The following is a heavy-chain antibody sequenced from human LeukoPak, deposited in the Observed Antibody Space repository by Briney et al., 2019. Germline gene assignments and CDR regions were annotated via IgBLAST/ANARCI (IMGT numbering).Heavy chain of an antibody. J-gene: IGHJ4*02. CDR3: ARDSVPRVRGGYYFDY. V-gene: IGHV3-21*01. Sequence: GGSLRLSCAASGFTFSSYSMNWVRQAPGKGLEWVSSISSSSSYIYYADSVKGRFTISRDNAKNSLYLQMNSLRAEDTAVYYSARDSVPRVRGGYYFDYWGQGTLVTVSS. D-gene: IGHD2-21*01. CDR1: GFTFSSYS. CDR2: ISSSSSYI.